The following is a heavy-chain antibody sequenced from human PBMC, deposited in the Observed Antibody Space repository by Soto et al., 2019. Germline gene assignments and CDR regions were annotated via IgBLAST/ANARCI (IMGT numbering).Heavy chain of an antibody. CDR2: IIPIFGTA. D-gene: IGHD3-9*01. CDR3: ARVGYFDWFYGMDV. J-gene: IGHJ6*02. Sequence: SLKFSCKASGGTFSSYAISWVRQAPGQGLEWMGGIIPIFGTANYAQKFQGRVTITADESTSTAYMELSSLRSEDTAVYYCARVGYFDWFYGMDVWGQGTTVTVSS. V-gene: IGHV1-69*13. CDR1: GGTFSSYA.